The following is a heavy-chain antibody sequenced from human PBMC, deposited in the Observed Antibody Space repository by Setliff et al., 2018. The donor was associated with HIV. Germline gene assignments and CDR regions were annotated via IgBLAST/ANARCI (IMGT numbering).Heavy chain of an antibody. Sequence: SETLSLTCAVYGASFSDCHWTWIRQPPGRGLEWIGEIDDSGNTYYNPSLKSRVTISVDMSKNHFSLSLASVTAADAAIYFCARKGWNAYEAFDYWGQGSLVTVSS. D-gene: IGHD1-1*01. CDR3: ARKGWNAYEAFDY. CDR2: IDDSGNT. J-gene: IGHJ4*02. V-gene: IGHV4-34*01. CDR1: GASFSDCH.